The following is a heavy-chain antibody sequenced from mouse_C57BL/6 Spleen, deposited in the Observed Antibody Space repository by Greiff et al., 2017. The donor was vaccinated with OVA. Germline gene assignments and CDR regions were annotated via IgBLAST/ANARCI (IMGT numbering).Heavy chain of an antibody. J-gene: IGHJ4*01. CDR2: IYPSDSET. D-gene: IGHD2-1*01. CDR3: ARGGNWYAMDY. V-gene: IGHV1-61*01. CDR1: GYTFTSYW. Sequence: VQLQQPGAELVRPGSSVKLSCKASGYTFTSYWMDWVKQRPGQGLEWIGNIYPSDSETHYNQKFKDKATLTVDKSSSTAYMQLSSLTSEDSAVYYCARGGNWYAMDYWGQGTSVTVSS.